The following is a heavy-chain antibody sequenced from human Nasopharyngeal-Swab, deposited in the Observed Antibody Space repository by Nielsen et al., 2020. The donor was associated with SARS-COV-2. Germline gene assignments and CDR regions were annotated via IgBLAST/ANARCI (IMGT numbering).Heavy chain of an antibody. CDR3: AKDSHIVATIGSDAFDI. J-gene: IGHJ3*02. V-gene: IGHV3-9*01. CDR2: ISWNSGSI. CDR1: GFTFDDYA. D-gene: IGHD5-12*01. Sequence: GGSLRLSCAASGFTFDDYAMHWVRQAPGKGLEWVSGISWNSGSIGYADSVKGRFTISRDNAKNSLYLQMNSLRAEDTALYYCAKDSHIVATIGSDAFDIWGQGTMVTVSS.